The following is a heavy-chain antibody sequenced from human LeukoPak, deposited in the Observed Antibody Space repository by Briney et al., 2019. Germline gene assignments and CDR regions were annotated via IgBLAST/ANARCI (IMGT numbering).Heavy chain of an antibody. D-gene: IGHD3-22*01. CDR2: INHSGST. V-gene: IGHV4-34*01. CDR3: ARGRTYYYDSSGYYHYNWFDP. J-gene: IGHJ5*02. CDR1: GGSFSGYY. Sequence: SETLYLTCAVYGGSFSGYYWSWIRQPPGKGLEWIGEINHSGSTNYNPSLKSRVTISVDTSKNQFSLKLRSVTAADTAVYYCARGRTYYYDSSGYYHYNWFDPWGQGTLVTVSS.